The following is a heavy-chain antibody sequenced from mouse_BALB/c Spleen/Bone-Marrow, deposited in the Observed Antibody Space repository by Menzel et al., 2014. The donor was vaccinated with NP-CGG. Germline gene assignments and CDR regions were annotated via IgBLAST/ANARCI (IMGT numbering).Heavy chain of an antibody. D-gene: IGHD4-1*01. V-gene: IGHV1-9*01. J-gene: IGHJ1*01. CDR2: ILPGSGST. Sequence: VQLQQSGAELMKPGASVKVSCKATGYTFSSYWIEWVKQRPGHGLEWIGEILPGSGSTNYNEKFKGKATFTADTSSNTAYMQLSSLTSEDSAVYYCARTGTDWYFDVWGAGTTLTVSS. CDR3: ARTGTDWYFDV. CDR1: GYTFSSYW.